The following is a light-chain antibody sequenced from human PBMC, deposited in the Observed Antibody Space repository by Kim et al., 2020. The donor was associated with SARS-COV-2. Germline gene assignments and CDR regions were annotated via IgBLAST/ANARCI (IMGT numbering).Light chain of an antibody. CDR2: RNN. CDR1: SSNIGSNY. Sequence: QRVTISCSGSSSNIGSNYVYWYQQLPGTAPKLLIYRNNQRPSGVPDRFSGSKSGTSASLAISGLRSKDEADYYCAAWDDSLSGPRVFGGGTQLTVL. J-gene: IGLJ3*02. CDR3: AAWDDSLSGPRV. V-gene: IGLV1-47*01.